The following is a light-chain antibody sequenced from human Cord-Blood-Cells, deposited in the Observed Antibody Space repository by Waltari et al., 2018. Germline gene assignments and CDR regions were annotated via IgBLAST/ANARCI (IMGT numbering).Light chain of an antibody. V-gene: IGKV3-20*01. Sequence: EIVLTQSPGTLSLSPGERATLSCRASQSVSSSYLAWYQQKPGQAPRLLIYGASSRATGIPDRFIGSGSGTDFTLTISRLEPEDFAVYYCQQYGSSPFTFGPGTKVDI. J-gene: IGKJ3*01. CDR2: GAS. CDR3: QQYGSSPFT. CDR1: QSVSSSY.